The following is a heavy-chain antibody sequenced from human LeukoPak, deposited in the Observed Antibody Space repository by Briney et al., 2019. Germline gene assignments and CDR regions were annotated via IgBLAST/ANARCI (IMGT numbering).Heavy chain of an antibody. V-gene: IGHV3-23*01. Sequence: GGSLRLSCAASGFTFSNYAMSWVRQAPGKGLEWVSALSGSGGSTYYADSVKGRFTISRGNSKNTLYLQMNSLRPEDTALYYCAKGEEILGVVTDNAFDYWGQGTLVTVSS. CDR2: LSGSGGST. CDR1: GFTFSNYA. CDR3: AKGEEILGVVTDNAFDY. J-gene: IGHJ4*02. D-gene: IGHD3-3*01.